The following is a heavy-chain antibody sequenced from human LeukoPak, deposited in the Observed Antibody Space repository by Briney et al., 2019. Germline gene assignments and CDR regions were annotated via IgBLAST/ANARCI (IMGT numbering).Heavy chain of an antibody. Sequence: SVKVSCKASGRTFSSYAISWVRQAPGQGLEWMGGIIPIFGTANYAQKFHGRVTITADESTSTAYMELSSLRSEDTAVYYCARDRSYSSGWYKNALDIWGQGTMVTVSS. CDR2: IIPIFGTA. D-gene: IGHD6-19*01. J-gene: IGHJ3*02. V-gene: IGHV1-69*01. CDR1: GRTFSSYA. CDR3: ARDRSYSSGWYKNALDI.